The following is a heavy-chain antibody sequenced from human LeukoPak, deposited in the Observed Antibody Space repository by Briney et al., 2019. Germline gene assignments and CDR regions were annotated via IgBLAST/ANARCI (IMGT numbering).Heavy chain of an antibody. CDR3: ARDLVGATVGGY. Sequence: GASVKVSCKVSGYTLTELSMHWVRQAPGQGLEWMGWISAYNGNTNYAQKLQGRVTMTTDTSTSTAYMELRSLRSDDTAVYYCARDLVGATVGGYWGQGTLVTVSS. V-gene: IGHV1-18*01. CDR1: GYTLTELS. D-gene: IGHD1-26*01. CDR2: ISAYNGNT. J-gene: IGHJ4*02.